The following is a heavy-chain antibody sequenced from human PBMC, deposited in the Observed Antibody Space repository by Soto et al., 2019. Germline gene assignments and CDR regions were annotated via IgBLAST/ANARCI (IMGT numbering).Heavy chain of an antibody. V-gene: IGHV4-59*12. D-gene: IGHD3-22*01. CDR1: GDYSSSYY. CDR3: ARDRAHFYESSGRLDL. Sequence: SETLSLTCTISGDYSSSYYWSWIRQPPGKGLEWIGYISYSGNTNYNPSLKSRVTMSIDTSKNQFSVRLRSVTAADTAVYYCARDRAHFYESSGRLDLWGQGMLVTVSS. J-gene: IGHJ4*02. CDR2: ISYSGNT.